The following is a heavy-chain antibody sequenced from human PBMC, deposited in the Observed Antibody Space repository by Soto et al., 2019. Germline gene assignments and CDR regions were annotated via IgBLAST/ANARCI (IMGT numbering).Heavy chain of an antibody. D-gene: IGHD4-4*01. CDR3: TLRDDSSRGPIY. CDR1: GFSLSTSGKT. Sequence: QITLKESGPTLVKPTETLTLTCSVSGFSLSTSGKTLGWIRQPPGKAPEWLALGRQYSPSLQSRIGTTKDTSTNQVVLTLTNLDPGDTATYYCTLRDDSSRGPIYWGQGILVTVSS. J-gene: IGHJ4*02. CDR2: GR. V-gene: IGHV2-5*01.